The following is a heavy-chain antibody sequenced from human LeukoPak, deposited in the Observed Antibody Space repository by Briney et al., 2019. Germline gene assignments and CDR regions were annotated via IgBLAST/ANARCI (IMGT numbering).Heavy chain of an antibody. CDR2: ISSSGSTI. Sequence: QPGGSLRLSCAASGFTFSSYEMNWVRQAPGKGLEWVSYISSSGSTIYYADSVKGRFTISRDNAKSSLYLQMNSLRAEGTAAYYCARGMYYYDSSGYAFDIWGQGTMVTVSS. J-gene: IGHJ3*02. CDR3: ARGMYYYDSSGYAFDI. CDR1: GFTFSSYE. V-gene: IGHV3-48*03. D-gene: IGHD3-22*01.